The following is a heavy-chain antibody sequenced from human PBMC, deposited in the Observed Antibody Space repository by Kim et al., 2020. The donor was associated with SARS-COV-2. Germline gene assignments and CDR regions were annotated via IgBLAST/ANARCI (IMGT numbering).Heavy chain of an antibody. D-gene: IGHD1-26*01. CDR3: ARDLLATFGAFDI. J-gene: IGHJ3*02. V-gene: IGHV3-30*04. Sequence: GGSLRLSCAASGFTFSSYAMHWVRQAPGKGLEWVAVISYDGSNKYYADSVKGRFTISRDNSKNTLYLQMNSLRAEDTAVYYCARDLLATFGAFDIWGQGTMVTVSS. CDR1: GFTFSSYA. CDR2: ISYDGSNK.